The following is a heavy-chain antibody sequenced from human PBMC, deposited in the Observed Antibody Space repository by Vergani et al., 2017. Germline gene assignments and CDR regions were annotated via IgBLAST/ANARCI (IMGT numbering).Heavy chain of an antibody. CDR3: ARDPAYYYDSSGPYEGYYFDY. Sequence: QVQLVESGGGLVKPGGSLRLSCAASGFTFSDYYMSWIRQAPGKGLEWVSYISSSSIYTNYADSVKGRFTISRDNAKNSLYLQMNILRAEDTAVYYCARDPAYYYDSSGPYEGYYFDYWGQGTLVTVSS. CDR1: GFTFSDYY. J-gene: IGHJ4*02. D-gene: IGHD3-22*01. V-gene: IGHV3-11*06. CDR2: ISSSSIYT.